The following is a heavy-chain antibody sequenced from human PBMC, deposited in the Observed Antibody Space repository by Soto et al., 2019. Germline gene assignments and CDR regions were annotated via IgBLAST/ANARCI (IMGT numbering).Heavy chain of an antibody. CDR1: GGSITNYY. CDR3: ARHLPSDITMIVVVISAFDI. CDR2: IFHTGTT. V-gene: IGHV4-59*08. Sequence: SETLSLTCTVSGGSITNYYYSWIRQPPGKGLEWIGYIFHTGTTSYNPSLKSRVTLSVDTSKNQFSLKLSSVTAADTAVYYCARHLPSDITMIVVVISAFDIWGQGTMVTVSS. J-gene: IGHJ3*02. D-gene: IGHD3-22*01.